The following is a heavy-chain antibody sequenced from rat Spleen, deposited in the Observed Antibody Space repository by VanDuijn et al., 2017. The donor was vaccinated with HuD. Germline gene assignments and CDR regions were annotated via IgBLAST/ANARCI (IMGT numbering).Heavy chain of an antibody. CDR3: TRGGYFRH. Sequence: EVQLVESGGGLVQPGRSLKLSCVASGFIFNNYWMTWIRQAPGKGLEWVASISYDGGHTYYPDSVKGRFTISRDTAQNTLYLQMNSPTSEDTATYYCTRGGYFRHWGQGVMVTV. V-gene: IGHV5-31*01. J-gene: IGHJ2*01. D-gene: IGHD2-5*01. CDR2: ISYDGGHT. CDR1: GFIFNNYW.